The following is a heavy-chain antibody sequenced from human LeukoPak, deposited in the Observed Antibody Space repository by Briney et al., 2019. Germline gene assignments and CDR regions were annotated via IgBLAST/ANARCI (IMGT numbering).Heavy chain of an antibody. CDR2: INPNSGGT. J-gene: IGHJ5*02. D-gene: IGHD6-13*01. V-gene: IGHV1-2*02. CDR1: GYTFTSYG. Sequence: ASVKVSCKASGYTFTSYGISWVRQAPGQGLEWMGWINPNSGGTNYAQKFQGRVTMTRDTSISTAYMELSRLRSDDTAVYYCARDLGIAAAGTGGWFDPWGQGTLVTVSS. CDR3: ARDLGIAAAGTGGWFDP.